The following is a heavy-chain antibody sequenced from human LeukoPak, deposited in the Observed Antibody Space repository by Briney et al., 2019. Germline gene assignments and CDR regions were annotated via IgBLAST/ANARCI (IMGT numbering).Heavy chain of an antibody. J-gene: IGHJ5*02. Sequence: ASVKVSCKASGYTFTGYYMHRVRQAPGQGLEWMGWINPNSGGTNYAQKFQGRVTMTRDTSISTAYMELSRLRSDDTAVYYCARPYDSSGYQDENWFDPWGQGTLVTVSS. D-gene: IGHD3-22*01. CDR2: INPNSGGT. V-gene: IGHV1-2*02. CDR1: GYTFTGYY. CDR3: ARPYDSSGYQDENWFDP.